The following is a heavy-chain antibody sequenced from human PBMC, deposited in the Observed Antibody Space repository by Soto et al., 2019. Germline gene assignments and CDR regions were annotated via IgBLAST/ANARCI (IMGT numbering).Heavy chain of an antibody. CDR3: ARGYPNNRYLFDY. Sequence: PGGSLRLSCAASGFTFDDYAMHWVRQAPGKGLEWVSGISWNSGSIGYADSVKGRFTISRDNSKNTLYLHMNSLRAEDTAVYYCARGYPNNRYLFDYWGQGSLVIVSS. CDR2: ISWNSGSI. J-gene: IGHJ4*02. D-gene: IGHD3-3*01. V-gene: IGHV3-9*01. CDR1: GFTFDDYA.